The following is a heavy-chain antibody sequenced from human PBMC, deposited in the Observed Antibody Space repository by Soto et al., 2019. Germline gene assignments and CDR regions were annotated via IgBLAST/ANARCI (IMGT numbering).Heavy chain of an antibody. CDR1: GFTFSSYG. Sequence: GGSLRLSCAASGFTFSSYGMHWVRQAPGKGLEWVAVIWYDGSNKYYADSVKGRFTISRDNSKNTLYLQMNSLRAEDTAVYYCAREQYGSGSYYNVLSDYWGQGTLVTVSS. V-gene: IGHV3-33*01. D-gene: IGHD3-10*01. CDR2: IWYDGSNK. CDR3: AREQYGSGSYYNVLSDY. J-gene: IGHJ4*02.